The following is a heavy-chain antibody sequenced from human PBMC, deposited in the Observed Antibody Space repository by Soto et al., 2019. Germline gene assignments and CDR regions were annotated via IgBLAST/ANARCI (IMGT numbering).Heavy chain of an antibody. V-gene: IGHV4-34*01. CDR1: GGSFSGYY. CDR3: ARGQFHGYSSSWYGGYYYYGMDV. J-gene: IGHJ6*02. Sequence: SSETLSLTCAVYGGSFSGYYWSWIRQPPGKGLEWIGEINHSGSTNYNPSLKSRVTISVDTSKNQFSLKLSSVTAADTAVYYCARGQFHGYSSSWYGGYYYYGMDVWGQGTTVTVSS. CDR2: INHSGST. D-gene: IGHD6-13*01.